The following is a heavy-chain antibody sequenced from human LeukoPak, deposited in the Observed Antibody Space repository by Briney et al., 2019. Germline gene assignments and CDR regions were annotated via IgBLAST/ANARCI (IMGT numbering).Heavy chain of an antibody. CDR2: IYYSGST. CDR1: GGSISSNTYY. J-gene: IGHJ5*02. D-gene: IGHD1-14*01. CDR3: ASNLYNWFDP. Sequence: SETLSLTCTVSGGSISSNTYYWGWIRQPPGKGLEWIANIYYSGSTYYNPSLKSRVTISADTSKNQFSLKLTSVTAADTAVYYCASNLYNWFDPWGQETLVTVSS. V-gene: IGHV4-39*01.